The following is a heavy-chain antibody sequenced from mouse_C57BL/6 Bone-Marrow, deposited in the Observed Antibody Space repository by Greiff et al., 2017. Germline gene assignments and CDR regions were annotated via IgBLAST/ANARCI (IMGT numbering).Heavy chain of an antibody. V-gene: IGHV7-1*01. J-gene: IGHJ4*01. Sequence: DVMLVESGGGLVQSGRSLRLSCATSGFTFSDFYMEWVRQAPGKGLEWIAASRNKANDYTTEYSASVKGRFIVSRDTSQSILYLQMNALRAEDTAIYYCARDMDYWGQGTSVTVSS. CDR3: ARDMDY. CDR2: SRNKANDYTT. CDR1: GFTFSDFY.